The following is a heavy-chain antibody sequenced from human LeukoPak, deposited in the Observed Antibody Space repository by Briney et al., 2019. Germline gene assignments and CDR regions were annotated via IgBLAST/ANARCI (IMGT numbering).Heavy chain of an antibody. CDR2: IHTSGST. V-gene: IGHV4-4*09. J-gene: IGHJ6*03. CDR3: ARSYGPGSYYSRYYYFYMDV. Sequence: PETLSLTCTVSGGSISSYYWSWIRQPPGKGLEYIGYIHTSGSTNYNSSLKSRVTISIDMSKDQFSLMLSSVTAADTAVYFCARSYGPGSYYSRYYYFYMDVWGKGTTVTVSS. D-gene: IGHD3-10*01. CDR1: GGSISSYY.